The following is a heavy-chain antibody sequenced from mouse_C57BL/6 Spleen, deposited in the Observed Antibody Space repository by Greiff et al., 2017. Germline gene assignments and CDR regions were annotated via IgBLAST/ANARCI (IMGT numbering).Heavy chain of an antibody. V-gene: IGHV1-81*01. CDR2: IYPRSGNT. Sequence: VQLVESGAELARPGASVKLSCKASGYTFTSYGISWVKQRTGQGLEWIGEIYPRSGNTYYNEKFKGKATLTADKSSSTAYMELRSLTSEDSAVYFCAMTTVVATRAMDDWGQGTSVTVSS. D-gene: IGHD1-1*01. CDR3: AMTTVVATRAMDD. J-gene: IGHJ4*01. CDR1: GYTFTSYG.